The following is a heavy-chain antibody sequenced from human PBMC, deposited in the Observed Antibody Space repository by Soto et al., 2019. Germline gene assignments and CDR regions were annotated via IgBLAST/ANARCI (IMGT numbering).Heavy chain of an antibody. CDR1: GFTFSSYS. V-gene: IGHV3-48*01. Sequence: PGGSLRLSCAASGFTFSSYSMNWVRQAPGKGLEWVSYISSSSSTIYYADSVKGRFTISRDNAKNSLYLQMNSLRAEDTAVYYCARDLGYCSGGSCYSVFFDYWGQGTLVTVSS. CDR2: ISSSSSTI. J-gene: IGHJ4*02. CDR3: ARDLGYCSGGSCYSVFFDY. D-gene: IGHD2-15*01.